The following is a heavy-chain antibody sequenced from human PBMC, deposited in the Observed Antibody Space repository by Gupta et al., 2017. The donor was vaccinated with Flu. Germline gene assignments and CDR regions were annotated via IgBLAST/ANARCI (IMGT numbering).Heavy chain of an antibody. CDR2: IIPLFGTA. CDR3: AGEGYSGGYLAH. J-gene: IGHJ4*02. D-gene: IGHD1-26*01. Sequence: ASGGTFSSYVISWVRQAPGRGLEWMGGIIPLFGTANYAQKFQGRVTITADTSTSTTYMELSSLISEDAAVYYCAGEGYSGGYLAHWGQGTLV. CDR1: GGTFSSYV. V-gene: IGHV1-69*06.